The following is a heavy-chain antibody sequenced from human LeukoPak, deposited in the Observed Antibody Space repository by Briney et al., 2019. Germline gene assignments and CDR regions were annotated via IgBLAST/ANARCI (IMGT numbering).Heavy chain of an antibody. Sequence: PSETLSLTCTVSGGSISSGSYYWSWIRQPAGKGLEWIGRIYTSGSTYYNPSLKSRVTISVDRSKNQFSLKLSSVTAADTAVYYCASYRRLVFWSAHSSGGNWFDPWGQGTLVTVSS. CDR2: IYTSGST. CDR1: GGSISSGSYY. D-gene: IGHD3-3*01. V-gene: IGHV4-61*02. J-gene: IGHJ5*02. CDR3: ASYRRLVFWSAHSSGGNWFDP.